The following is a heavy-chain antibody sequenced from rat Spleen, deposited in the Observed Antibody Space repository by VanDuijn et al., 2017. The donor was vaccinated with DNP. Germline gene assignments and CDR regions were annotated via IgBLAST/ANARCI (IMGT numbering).Heavy chain of an antibody. D-gene: IGHD1-11*01. Sequence: EVQLVESGGGLVQPGNSLKLSCAASGFTFSDYAMAWVRQSPTKGLEWVATIIYDGSRNYYRDSVKGRFTISRDNAKSSLYLQMDSLRSEDTATYYCTRSLRPHWFAYWGQGTLVTVSS. V-gene: IGHV5S10*01. J-gene: IGHJ3*01. CDR1: GFTFSDYA. CDR2: IIYDGSRN. CDR3: TRSLRPHWFAY.